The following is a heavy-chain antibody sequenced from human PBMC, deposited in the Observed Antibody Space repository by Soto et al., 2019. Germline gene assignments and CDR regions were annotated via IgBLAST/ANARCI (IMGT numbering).Heavy chain of an antibody. V-gene: IGHV1-18*01. Sequence: ASVKVSWMASGYTFTIYGISWVRQAPGQELERMGWIRSYNGHTNYAQKLQGRVTMTPDTSTSTAYLALRSLISDDTVVYYCARDDEVGLFDYRGQGTMVTVSS. J-gene: IGHJ4*02. CDR3: ARDDEVGLFDY. CDR1: GYTFTIYG. CDR2: IRSYNGHT. D-gene: IGHD1-26*01.